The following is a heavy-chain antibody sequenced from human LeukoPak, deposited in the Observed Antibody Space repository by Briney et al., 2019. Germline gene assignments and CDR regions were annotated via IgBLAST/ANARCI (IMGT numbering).Heavy chain of an antibody. Sequence: GESLKISCKGSGYSFTSYWIGWVRQMPGKGLEWMGIIYPGDSDTRYSPSFQGQVTISADKPISTAYLQWSSLKASDTAMYYCARRRYCGGDCYDRAFDIWGQGTMVTVSS. CDR2: IYPGDSDT. CDR3: ARRRYCGGDCYDRAFDI. V-gene: IGHV5-51*01. D-gene: IGHD2-21*02. CDR1: GYSFTSYW. J-gene: IGHJ3*02.